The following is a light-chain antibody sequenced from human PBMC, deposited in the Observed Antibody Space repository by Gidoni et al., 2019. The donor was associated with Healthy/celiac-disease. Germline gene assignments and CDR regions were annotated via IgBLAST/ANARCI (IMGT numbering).Light chain of an antibody. CDR2: DAS. J-gene: IGKJ2*01. V-gene: IGKV3-11*01. CDR3: QQRSNWPPYT. Sequence: IVLTQSPAPLSSSPGESATLSRRASQSVSSYLAWYQQKPGQAPRLLIYDASNRATGIPARFSGSGSGTDFTLTIISLEPEDFAVYYCQQRSNWPPYTFGQGTKLEIK. CDR1: QSVSSY.